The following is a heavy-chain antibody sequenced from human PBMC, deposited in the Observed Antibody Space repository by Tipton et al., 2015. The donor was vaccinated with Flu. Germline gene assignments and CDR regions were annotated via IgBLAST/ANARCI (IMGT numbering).Heavy chain of an antibody. D-gene: IGHD3-10*01. Sequence: QLVQSGPEVKKPGSSVRVSCKASGGTFDTYSITWVRQAPGQGLEWMGGVNPFFGPPQYAQKFQDRLTIDADDSTSTAYMELSGLRSDDTAVYYCARDRSPGLERLDYYYLDVWGKGTTVTVSS. CDR1: GGTFDTYS. CDR3: ARDRSPGLERLDYYYLDV. CDR2: VNPFFGPP. V-gene: IGHV1-69*01. J-gene: IGHJ6*03.